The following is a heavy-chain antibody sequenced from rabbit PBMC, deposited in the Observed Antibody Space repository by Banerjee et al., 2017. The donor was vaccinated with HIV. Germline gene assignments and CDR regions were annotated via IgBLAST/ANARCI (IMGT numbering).Heavy chain of an antibody. CDR1: GSDISSYA. CDR2: IYPGFGRT. Sequence: ELVESGGGLVQPGESLKLSCTASGSDISSYAISWVRQAPGKGPEWIAYIYPGFGRTNYANSVKGRSTISRDNAQNTVFLQMTSLTAADTATYFCARLGLIVGGIGNLWGPGTLVTVS. J-gene: IGHJ4*01. CDR3: ARLGLIVGGIGNL. D-gene: IGHD4-2*01. V-gene: IGHV1S47*01.